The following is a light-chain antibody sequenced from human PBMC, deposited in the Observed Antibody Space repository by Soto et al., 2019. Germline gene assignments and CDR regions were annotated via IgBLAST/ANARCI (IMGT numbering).Light chain of an antibody. CDR3: QQYGTYSRT. V-gene: IGKV3-20*01. CDR1: QSVSTSY. Sequence: IVLTQSPCTLSLSPGDRATLSCGASQSVSTSYLAWYQQKPGQAPRLLIYGASSRATGIPERFSGSGSGTDFTLTISRLEPEDFEVYYCQQYGTYSRTFGQGTKVDIK. CDR2: GAS. J-gene: IGKJ1*01.